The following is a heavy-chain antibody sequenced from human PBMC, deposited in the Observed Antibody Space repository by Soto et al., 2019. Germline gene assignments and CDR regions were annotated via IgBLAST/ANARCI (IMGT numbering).Heavy chain of an antibody. CDR3: ARGGYSDSSGYYPFDN. D-gene: IGHD3-22*01. V-gene: IGHV4-59*01. CDR2: IYHRGTT. J-gene: IGHJ4*02. Sequence: QVQMQESGPGLVKPSETLSLTCIVSDGSISSYYWSWIRQPPGKGLEWIGHIYHRGTTNYNPSLTSRITISVDTSKNQLSLKLSSVTAADTAVYHCARGGYSDSSGYYPFDNWGQGTLVTVSS. CDR1: DGSISSYY.